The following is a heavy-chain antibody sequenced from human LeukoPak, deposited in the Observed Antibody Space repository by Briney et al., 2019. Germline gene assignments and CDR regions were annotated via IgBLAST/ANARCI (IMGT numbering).Heavy chain of an antibody. CDR3: ARVLPAVGGAFDY. D-gene: IGHD3-16*01. CDR2: IYHSGST. J-gene: IGHJ4*02. CDR1: GYSISSGYY. Sequence: SETLSLTCTVSGYSISSGYYWGWIRQPPGKGLEWIGSIYHSGSTYYNPPLKSRVTISVDTSKNQFSLKLSSVTAADTAVYYCARVLPAVGGAFDYWGQGTLVTVSS. V-gene: IGHV4-38-2*02.